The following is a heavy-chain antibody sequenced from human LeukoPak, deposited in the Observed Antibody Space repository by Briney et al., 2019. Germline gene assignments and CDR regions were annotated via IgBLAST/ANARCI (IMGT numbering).Heavy chain of an antibody. Sequence: GGSLRLSCVVSGFALTGNYMSWIRQAPGKEPEWVEYISSGSYSHYYADSVRGRFTISRDNSKNSLYLEMSDLRVEDTALYYCARGKRTFDPWGQGTLVTVTS. CDR1: GFALTGNY. V-gene: IGHV3-11*01. CDR2: ISSGSYSH. J-gene: IGHJ5*02. CDR3: ARGKRTFDP.